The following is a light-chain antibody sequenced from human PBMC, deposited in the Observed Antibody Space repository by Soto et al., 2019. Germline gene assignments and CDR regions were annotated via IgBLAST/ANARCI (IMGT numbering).Light chain of an antibody. CDR2: GNS. V-gene: IGLV1-40*01. J-gene: IGLJ2*01. CDR1: SSNIGAGYD. Sequence: QSVLTQPPSVSGAPGQRVTISCTGSSSNIGAGYDVHWYQQLPGTAPKLLIYGNSNRPSVVPDRFSGSKSGTSASLAITGVQAEDEADYYCQSYDSSLSGSVVFGGGTKLTVL. CDR3: QSYDSSLSGSVV.